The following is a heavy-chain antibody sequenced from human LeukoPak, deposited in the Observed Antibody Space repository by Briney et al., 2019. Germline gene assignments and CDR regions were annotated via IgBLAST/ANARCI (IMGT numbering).Heavy chain of an antibody. D-gene: IGHD3-10*01. CDR3: AKGDQYYYGSGSYSDWFDP. V-gene: IGHV3-30*02. J-gene: IGHJ5*02. Sequence: GGSLRLSCAASGFTFSSYGMHWVRQAPGKGLEWVAFIRYDGSNKYYADSVKGRFTISRDNSKNTLYLQMNSLRAEDTAVYYCAKGDQYYYGSGSYSDWFDPWGQGTLVTVSS. CDR1: GFTFSSYG. CDR2: IRYDGSNK.